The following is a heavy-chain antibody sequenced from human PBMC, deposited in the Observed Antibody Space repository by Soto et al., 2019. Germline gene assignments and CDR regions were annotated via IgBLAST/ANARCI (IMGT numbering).Heavy chain of an antibody. CDR2: IYYSGST. CDR1: GGSISSGDYY. CDR3: ARVPTFLGAMYYFYY. J-gene: IGHJ4*02. V-gene: IGHV4-30-4*01. D-gene: IGHD1-26*01. Sequence: SETLSLTCTVSGGSISSGDYYWSWIRQPPGKGLEWIGYIYYSGSTYYNPSLKSRVTISVDTSKNQFSLKLSSVTAADTAVYYCARVPTFLGAMYYFYYWGQGTLVTVSS.